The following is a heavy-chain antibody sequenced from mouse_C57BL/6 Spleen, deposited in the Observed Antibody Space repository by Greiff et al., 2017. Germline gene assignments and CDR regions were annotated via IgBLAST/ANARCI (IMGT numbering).Heavy chain of an antibody. Sequence: QVQLKQPGAELVKPGASVKLSCKASGYTFTSYWMHWVKQRPGRGLEWIGRIDPNSGGTKYNEKFKSKATLTVDKPSSTAYMQLSSLTSEDSAVYYCARYAYYGRGYYYAMDYWGQGTSVTVSS. CDR2: IDPNSGGT. CDR1: GYTFTSYW. D-gene: IGHD1-1*01. J-gene: IGHJ4*01. V-gene: IGHV1-72*01. CDR3: ARYAYYGRGYYYAMDY.